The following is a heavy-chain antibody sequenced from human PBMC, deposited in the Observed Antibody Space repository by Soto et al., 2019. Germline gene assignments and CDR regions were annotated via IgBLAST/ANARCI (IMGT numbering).Heavy chain of an antibody. V-gene: IGHV6-1*01. Sequence: SQTLSLTCAISGDSVSSNGAIWNWFRQSPSRGLEWLGRTYYTSKWYNDYAVSVKSRISINPDTSKNQVSLQLNSVTPEATAVYYCARVYSSGWSFYYGTDVWGQGTTVTVSS. CDR1: GDSVSSNGAI. J-gene: IGHJ6*02. D-gene: IGHD6-19*01. CDR2: TYYTSKWYN. CDR3: ARVYSSGWSFYYGTDV.